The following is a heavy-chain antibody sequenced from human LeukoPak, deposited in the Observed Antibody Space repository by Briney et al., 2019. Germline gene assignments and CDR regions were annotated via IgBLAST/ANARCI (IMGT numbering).Heavy chain of an antibody. CDR1: GFTVSSNY. CDR3: ARGGSYLSAFDI. CDR2: IYSGGST. V-gene: IGHV3-53*01. D-gene: IGHD1-26*01. J-gene: IGHJ3*02. Sequence: GGSLRLSCAASGFTVSSNYMSWVRQAPGKGLEWVSIIYSGGSTFYADSVKGRFTISRDNSKNTLYLQMNSLRAEDTAVYYCARGGSYLSAFDIWGQGTTVTVSS.